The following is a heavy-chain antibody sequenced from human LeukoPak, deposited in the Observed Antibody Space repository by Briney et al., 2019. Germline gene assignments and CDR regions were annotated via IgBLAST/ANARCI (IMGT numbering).Heavy chain of an antibody. Sequence: GGSLRLSCAASGFTFSSYSMNWVRQAPGKGLEWVSSISSNSSYKNYTDSVKGRFTISRDNAKNPLYLQMNSLRAEDTAVYYCARSDVLTPGDVWGKGTTVTVSS. V-gene: IGHV3-21*01. J-gene: IGHJ6*04. D-gene: IGHD3-9*01. CDR1: GFTFSSYS. CDR3: ARSDVLTPGDV. CDR2: ISSNSSYK.